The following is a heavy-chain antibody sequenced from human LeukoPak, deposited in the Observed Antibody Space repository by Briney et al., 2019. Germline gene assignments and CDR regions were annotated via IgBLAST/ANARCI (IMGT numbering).Heavy chain of an antibody. CDR2: INPNSGGT. D-gene: IGHD3-22*01. J-gene: IGHJ3*02. Sequence: GASVKVSCKASGYTFTGYYMHWVRQAPGQGLEWMGWINPNSGGTNYAQKFQGRVTMTRDTSISTAYMELSRLRSDDTAVYYCARHDFYGSKWLYFFGAFDIWGQGTMVTVSS. V-gene: IGHV1-2*02. CDR3: ARHDFYGSKWLYFFGAFDI. CDR1: GYTFTGYY.